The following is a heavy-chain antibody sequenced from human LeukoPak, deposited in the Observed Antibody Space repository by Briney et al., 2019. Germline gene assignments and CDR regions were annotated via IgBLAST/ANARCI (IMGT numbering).Heavy chain of an antibody. D-gene: IGHD6-19*01. J-gene: IGHJ4*02. Sequence: PGGSLRLSCAASGFTFSSYEMNWVRQAPGKGLEWVSYISSSGSTIYYADSVKGRFTISRDNAKNSLYLQINSLRAEDTAVYYCARSRYSSGWGGPYYFDYWGQGTLVTVSS. V-gene: IGHV3-48*03. CDR1: GFTFSSYE. CDR3: ARSRYSSGWGGPYYFDY. CDR2: ISSSGSTI.